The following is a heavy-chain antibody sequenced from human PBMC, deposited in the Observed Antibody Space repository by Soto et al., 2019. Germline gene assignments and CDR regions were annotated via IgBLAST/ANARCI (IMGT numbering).Heavy chain of an antibody. CDR2: ISFDGNRK. V-gene: IGHV3-30*18. CDR1: EFTFKSYG. D-gene: IGHD2-2*01. CDR3: AKDSYRGDVVLSPAPYGNDY. J-gene: IGHJ4*02. Sequence: GSLRLSCAASEFTFKSYGMHWVRQAPGKGLAWVALISFDGNRKHYADSVRGRFTISRDNSKNTLYLQMNSLRTDDTAIYYCAKDSYRGDVVLSPAPYGNDYWGRGTLVTVSS.